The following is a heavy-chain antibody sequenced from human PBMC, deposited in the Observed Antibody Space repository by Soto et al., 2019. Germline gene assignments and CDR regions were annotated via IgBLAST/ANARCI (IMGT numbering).Heavy chain of an antibody. D-gene: IGHD2-15*01. CDR3: ARVAARYNWFDP. CDR2: INAGNGNT. V-gene: IGHV1-3*01. CDR1: GYTFTSYA. Sequence: ASVKVSCKASGYTFTSYAMHWVRQAPGQRLEWMGWINAGNGNTKYSQKFQGRVTMTRNTSTSTAYMELSSLRSEDTAVYYCARVAARYNWFDPWGQGTLVTVSS. J-gene: IGHJ5*02.